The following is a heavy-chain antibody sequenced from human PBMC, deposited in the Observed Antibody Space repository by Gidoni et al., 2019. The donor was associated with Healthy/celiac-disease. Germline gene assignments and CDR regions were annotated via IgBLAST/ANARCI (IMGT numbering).Heavy chain of an antibody. CDR1: GFTFSSYA. CDR3: ARTDYYGSGTLDY. J-gene: IGHJ4*02. Sequence: QVQLVESGGGVVQPGRSLRLSCAASGFTFSSYAMHWVRQAPGKGLEWVAVISYDGSNKYYADSVKGRFTISRDNSKNTLYLQMNSLRAEDTAVYYCARTDYYGSGTLDYWGQGTLVTVSS. CDR2: ISYDGSNK. V-gene: IGHV3-30*04. D-gene: IGHD3-10*01.